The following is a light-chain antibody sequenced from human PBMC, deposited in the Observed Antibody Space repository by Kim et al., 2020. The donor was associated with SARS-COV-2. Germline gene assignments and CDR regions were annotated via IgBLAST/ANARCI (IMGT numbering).Light chain of an antibody. V-gene: IGKV3-20*01. Sequence: PGDGAALSCRASHSVTSNYLAGYQQRPVQAPRLLIYGAPKRAEGMPDRFSGSGSGGDFTLTISRLGPEEFALYYCQQYGGSPSFTFGQGTRLEIK. CDR1: HSVTSNY. CDR3: QQYGGSPSFT. CDR2: GAP. J-gene: IGKJ5*01.